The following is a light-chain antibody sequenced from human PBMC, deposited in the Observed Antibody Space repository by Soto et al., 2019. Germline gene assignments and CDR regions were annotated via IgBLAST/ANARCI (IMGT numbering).Light chain of an antibody. Sequence: QSVLTQPASVSGSPGQSITMSCTGSSGDVGGYNYVSWYQQHPGKAPKLIIYEVTNRPSGVSNCFSASKSGNTASLTISGLQAEDEAYYYCSSYTNTDTLVVFGTGTKVTVL. CDR2: EVT. V-gene: IGLV2-14*01. CDR3: SSYTNTDTLVV. CDR1: SGDVGGYNY. J-gene: IGLJ1*01.